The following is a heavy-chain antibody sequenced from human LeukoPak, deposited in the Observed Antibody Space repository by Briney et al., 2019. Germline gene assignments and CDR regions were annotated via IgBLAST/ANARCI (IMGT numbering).Heavy chain of an antibody. Sequence: SETLSLTCTVSGGSISSGGYYWSWIRQHPGKCLEWLGYIYYSGSTNYNPSLKSRITISVDTSKNQFSLKLSSVTAAATAVYYCARFAYCGGHCWYYFDYWGQGSLVTVSS. J-gene: IGHJ4*02. CDR2: IYYSGST. CDR1: GGSISSGGYY. CDR3: ARFAYCGGHCWYYFDY. V-gene: IGHV4-61*08. D-gene: IGHD2-21*02.